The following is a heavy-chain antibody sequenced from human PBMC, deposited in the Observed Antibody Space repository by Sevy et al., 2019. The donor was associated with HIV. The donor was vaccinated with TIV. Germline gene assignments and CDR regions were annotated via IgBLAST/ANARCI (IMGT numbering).Heavy chain of an antibody. J-gene: IGHJ4*02. CDR2: FDPEDGET. CDR1: GKKVTQLA. Sequence: ASVKVSCKVSGKKVTQLAMHWVRQAPGKGLEWMATFDPEDGETFYAQNFQGRVTMTEDTSRYTAYMELSSLRSEDAAVYYCATTKDYYESSGSPFDDWGQGTLVTVSS. D-gene: IGHD3-22*01. CDR3: ATTKDYYESSGSPFDD. V-gene: IGHV1-24*01.